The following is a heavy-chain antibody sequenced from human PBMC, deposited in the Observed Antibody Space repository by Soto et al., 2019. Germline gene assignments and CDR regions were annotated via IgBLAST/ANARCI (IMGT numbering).Heavy chain of an antibody. V-gene: IGHV3-11*01. J-gene: IGHJ4*02. CDR2: ISGSGKDI. CDR1: GFSFRDYY. CDR3: AGGQVVVAPPPGTFGG. Sequence: QVYLEESGGGLVKPGGSLRLSCTASGFSFRDYYMGWIRQAPGKGLEWLSHISGSGKDIYYADSVKGRFTVSRDNAKNFLVLDLERLEGEDTALFYCAGGQVVVAPPPGTFGGWGQGALVTVSS. D-gene: IGHD2-15*01.